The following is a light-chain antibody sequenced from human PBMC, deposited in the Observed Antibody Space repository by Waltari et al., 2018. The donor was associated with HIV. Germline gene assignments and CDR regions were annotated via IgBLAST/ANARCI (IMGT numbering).Light chain of an antibody. V-gene: IGLV2-14*01. CDR2: EVY. J-gene: IGLJ3*02. CDR3: SSYSARGFVV. CDR1: PSDISAFHF. Sequence: HSALTQPASVSGSPGQSITISCTGPPSDISAFHFVSCYQQSPGRPPKLIIFEVYSRPSGISDRFSGSKSGVTASLTISALRAEDEADYFCSSYSARGFVVFGGGTKVTVL.